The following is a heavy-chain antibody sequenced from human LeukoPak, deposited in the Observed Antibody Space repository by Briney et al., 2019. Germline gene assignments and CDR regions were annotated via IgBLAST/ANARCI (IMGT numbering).Heavy chain of an antibody. V-gene: IGHV4-59*02. D-gene: IGHD3-22*01. Sequence: SETLSLTFTVSGGSVSSYYWSWIRQPPGKGLEWIGYIYYSGSTNYNPSLKSRVTISVDTSKNQFSLKLSSVTAADTAVYHCARDAVGSSGYLGAFDIWGQGTMVTVSS. CDR3: ARDAVGSSGYLGAFDI. CDR1: GGSVSSYY. CDR2: IYYSGST. J-gene: IGHJ3*02.